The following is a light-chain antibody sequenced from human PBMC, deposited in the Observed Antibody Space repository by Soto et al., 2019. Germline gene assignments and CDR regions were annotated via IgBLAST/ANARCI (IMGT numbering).Light chain of an antibody. CDR1: TSNIGNNF. CDR2: DNN. Sequence: QSVLTQPPSVSAAPRQKVTIPCSGSTSNIGNNFVSWYQQFPGTAPKLLIYDNNKRPSGIPDRFSGSRSGTSATLGITGLQTGDEADYYCGTWDASLGAGIFGGGTKLTVL. J-gene: IGLJ2*01. CDR3: GTWDASLGAGI. V-gene: IGLV1-51*01.